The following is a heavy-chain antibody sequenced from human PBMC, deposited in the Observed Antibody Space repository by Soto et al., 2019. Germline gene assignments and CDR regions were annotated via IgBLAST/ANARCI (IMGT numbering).Heavy chain of an antibody. CDR1: GYTFSTSG. Sequence: QVQLVQSGAEVRKPGASVKVSCKASGYTFSTSGMSWLRQAPGQGLEWMGWISTYNGDTNDAPKFQDRVTMTTDTSTSTVYMELRSLRSDDTAVYYCARAGAAPYDYYGRDVWGQGTRVTVSS. J-gene: IGHJ6*02. V-gene: IGHV1-18*01. CDR2: ISTYNGDT. D-gene: IGHD2-15*01. CDR3: ARAGAAPYDYYGRDV.